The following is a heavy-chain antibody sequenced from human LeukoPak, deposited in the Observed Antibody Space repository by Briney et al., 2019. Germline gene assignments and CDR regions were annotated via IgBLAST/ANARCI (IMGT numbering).Heavy chain of an antibody. CDR2: IYYSGST. CDR3: ARAPRRYCSSTSCYRQAYYYYYGMDV. Sequence: SETPSLTCTVSGGSISSYYWSWIRQPPGKGLEWIGYIYYSGSTNYNPSLKSRVTISVDTSKNQFSLKLSSVTAADTAVYYCARAPRRYCSSTSCYRQAYYYYYGMDVWGQGTTVTVSS. J-gene: IGHJ6*02. V-gene: IGHV4-59*01. D-gene: IGHD2-2*01. CDR1: GGSISSYY.